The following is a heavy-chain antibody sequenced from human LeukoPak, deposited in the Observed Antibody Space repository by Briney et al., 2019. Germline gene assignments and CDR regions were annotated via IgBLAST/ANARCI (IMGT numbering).Heavy chain of an antibody. CDR3: ARGSVSKDFWGGYYKYYYMDV. Sequence: GASVKVSCKASGYTFTSYGISWVRQAPGQGLEWMGGIIPIFGTANYAQKFQGRVTITTDESTSTAYMELSRLRSEDTAVYYCARGSVSKDFWGGYYKYYYMDVWGKGTTVTVSS. CDR1: GYTFTSYG. CDR2: IIPIFGTA. V-gene: IGHV1-69*05. J-gene: IGHJ6*03. D-gene: IGHD3-3*01.